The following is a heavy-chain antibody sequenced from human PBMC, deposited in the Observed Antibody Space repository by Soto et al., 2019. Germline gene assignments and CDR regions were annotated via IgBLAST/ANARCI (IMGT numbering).Heavy chain of an antibody. V-gene: IGHV1-2*02. D-gene: IGHD3-10*02. CDR1: GYTFTGYY. J-gene: IGHJ5*02. CDR3: AVCAGSYYNDLFDQ. Sequence: XSVKVSCKGSGYTFTGYYLHWVRQAPGQGLEWMGWINPNSGGTKYAQKFQGRVTMTRDTSISTAYMELSGLRSDDTAVYYCAVCAGSYYNDLFDQWGQGTLVTVSS. CDR2: INPNSGGT.